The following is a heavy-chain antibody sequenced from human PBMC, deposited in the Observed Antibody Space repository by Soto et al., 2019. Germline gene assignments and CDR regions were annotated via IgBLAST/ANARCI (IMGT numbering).Heavy chain of an antibody. D-gene: IGHD2-15*01. CDR3: GRVTGEGGNDAFDI. J-gene: IGHJ3*02. CDR2: INPSAGST. CDR1: GYTFTSYY. V-gene: IGHV1-46*01. Sequence: EASEKVSCKASGYTFTSYYMHWVRQAPGQGLEWMGIINPSAGSTSYAQKFQGGVTITGDPPTSTVYRELSSLGSEDTALYCWGRVTGEGGNDAFDIWGKGTMVTVS.